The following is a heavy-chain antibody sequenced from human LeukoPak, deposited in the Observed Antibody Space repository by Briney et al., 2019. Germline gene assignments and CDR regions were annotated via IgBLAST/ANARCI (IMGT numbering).Heavy chain of an antibody. CDR2: ISDDGRST. D-gene: IGHD6-6*01. Sequence: GGSLRLSCAASGFTFSSHGMSWVRQAPGKGLEWVSSISDDGRSTYYADSVKGRFTISKDNSKNTMYLQMNNLRVEDTAIYYCAKRVPYTSSSVYFDYWGQGTLVTVSS. V-gene: IGHV3-23*01. CDR3: AKRVPYTSSSVYFDY. CDR1: GFTFSSHG. J-gene: IGHJ4*02.